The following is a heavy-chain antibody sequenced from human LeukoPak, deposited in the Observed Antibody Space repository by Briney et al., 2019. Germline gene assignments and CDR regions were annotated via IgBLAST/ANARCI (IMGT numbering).Heavy chain of an antibody. J-gene: IGHJ4*02. CDR2: INHSGST. Sequence: SETLSLTCAVYGGSFSGYYWSWIRQPPGKGLEWIGEINHSGSTNYNPSLKSRVTISVDASKNQFSLKLSSVTAADTAVYYCARGHSGSYFDYWGQGTLVTVSS. D-gene: IGHD1-26*01. CDR3: ARGHSGSYFDY. V-gene: IGHV4-34*01. CDR1: GGSFSGYY.